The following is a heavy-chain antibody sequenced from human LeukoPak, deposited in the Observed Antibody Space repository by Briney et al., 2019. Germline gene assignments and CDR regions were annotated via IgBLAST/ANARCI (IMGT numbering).Heavy chain of an antibody. CDR2: ISGSGGST. CDR1: GFTFSSYA. D-gene: IGHD3-3*01. CDR3: AKVDYDFWSGYPGGPDY. J-gene: IGHJ4*02. Sequence: GGSLRLSCAASGFTFSSYAMSWVRQAPGKGLEWVSAISGSGGSTYYADSVKGRFTISRDNTKNTLYLQMNSLRAEDTAVYYCAKVDYDFWSGYPGGPDYWGQGTLITVSS. V-gene: IGHV3-23*01.